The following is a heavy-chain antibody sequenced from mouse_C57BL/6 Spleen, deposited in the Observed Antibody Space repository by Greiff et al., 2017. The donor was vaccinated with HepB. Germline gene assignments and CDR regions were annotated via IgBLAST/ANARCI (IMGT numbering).Heavy chain of an antibody. CDR2: IDHSDSYT. CDR1: GYTFTSYW. CDR3: ARGAITTVVSNWYFDV. J-gene: IGHJ1*03. Sequence: QVQLQQPGAELVMPGASVKLSCKASGYTFTSYWMHWVKQRPGQGLEWIGEIDHSDSYTNYNQKFKGKSTLTVDKSSSTAYMQLSSLTSEDSAVYYCARGAITTVVSNWYFDVWGTGTTVTVSS. V-gene: IGHV1-69*01. D-gene: IGHD1-1*01.